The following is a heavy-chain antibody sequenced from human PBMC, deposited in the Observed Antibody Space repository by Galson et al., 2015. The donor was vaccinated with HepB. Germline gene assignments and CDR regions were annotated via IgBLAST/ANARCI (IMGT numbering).Heavy chain of an antibody. D-gene: IGHD3-16*01. V-gene: IGHV7-4-1*02. CDR2: INTNTGNP. J-gene: IGHJ4*02. Sequence: SVKVSCKASGYTFTSYAMNWVRQAPGQGLERMGWINTNTGNPTYAQGFTGRFVFSLDTSVSTAYLQISSLKAEDTAVYYCARYRQPEYDYIWGAYHQERVMRHDPVDYWGQGTLVTVSS. CDR3: ARYRQPEYDYIWGAYHQERVMRHDPVDY. CDR1: GYTFTSYA.